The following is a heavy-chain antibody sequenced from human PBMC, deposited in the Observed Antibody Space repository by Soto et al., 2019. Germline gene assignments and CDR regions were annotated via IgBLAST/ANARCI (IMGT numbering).Heavy chain of an antibody. CDR3: AYPAATYYGMDV. Sequence: ASEKVSCKASGYTFTSYYMHWVRQAPGQGLEWMGIINPSGGSTSYAQKFQGRVTMTRDTSTSTVYMELSSLRSEDTAVYYCAYPAATYYGMDVWGQGTTVTVS. J-gene: IGHJ6*02. CDR2: INPSGGST. CDR1: GYTFTSYY. V-gene: IGHV1-46*03. D-gene: IGHD6-13*01.